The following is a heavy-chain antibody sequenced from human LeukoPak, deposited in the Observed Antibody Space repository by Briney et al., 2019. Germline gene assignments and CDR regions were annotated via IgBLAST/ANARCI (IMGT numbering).Heavy chain of an antibody. V-gene: IGHV4-34*01. CDR2: INHSGST. J-gene: IGHJ6*03. CDR1: GGSFSGYY. CDR3: ARGPYYYYYMDV. Sequence: SETLSLTCAVYGGSFSGYYWSWIRQPPGKGLEWIGEINHSGSTNYNPSLKSRVTISVDTSKNQFSLRLSSVTAADTAVYYCARGPYYYYYMDVWGKGTTVTVSS.